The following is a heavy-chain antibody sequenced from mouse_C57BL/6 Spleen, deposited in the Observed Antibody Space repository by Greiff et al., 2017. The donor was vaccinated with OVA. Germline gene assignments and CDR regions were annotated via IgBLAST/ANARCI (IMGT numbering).Heavy chain of an antibody. J-gene: IGHJ2*01. V-gene: IGHV1-64*01. CDR1: GYTFTSYW. Sequence: QVQLQQPGAELVKPGASVKLSCKASGYTFTSYWMHWVKQRPGQGLEWIGMIHPNSGSTNYNEKFKSKATLTVDKSSSTAYMQLRSLTSEDSAVYYSAREGDDYFDYWGQGTTLTVSS. CDR3: AREGDDYFDY. CDR2: IHPNSGST.